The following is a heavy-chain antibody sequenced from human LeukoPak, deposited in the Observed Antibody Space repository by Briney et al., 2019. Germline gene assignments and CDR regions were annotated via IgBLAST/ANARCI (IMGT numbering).Heavy chain of an antibody. CDR2: IYSGGST. D-gene: IGHD6-19*01. CDR1: GFTFSLNE. Sequence: GGPLRLSCAASGFTFSLNEMNWVRQAPGKGLEWVSLIYSGGSTYYADSVKGRFTISRDNSKNTLYLQMNSLRAEDTAVYYCASYSSLDYWGQGTLVTVSS. CDR3: ASYSSLDY. V-gene: IGHV3-66*01. J-gene: IGHJ4*02.